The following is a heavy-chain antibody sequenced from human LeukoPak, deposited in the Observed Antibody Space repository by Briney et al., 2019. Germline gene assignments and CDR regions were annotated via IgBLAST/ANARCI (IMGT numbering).Heavy chain of an antibody. Sequence: GGSLRLSCAASGFTLSSYSMNWVRQAPGEGLEWVSSISSSSSYIHYTDSVKGRFTISRDNTKKSLYLQMNSLRAEDTAVYYCARDRYDRSGYYDYWGQGTLVTVSS. CDR2: ISSSSSYI. V-gene: IGHV3-21*01. D-gene: IGHD3-22*01. CDR1: GFTLSSYS. CDR3: ARDRYDRSGYYDY. J-gene: IGHJ4*02.